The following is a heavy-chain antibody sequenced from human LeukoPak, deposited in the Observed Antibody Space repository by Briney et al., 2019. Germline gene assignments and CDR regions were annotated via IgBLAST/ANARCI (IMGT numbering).Heavy chain of an antibody. CDR3: ARVSARGYGDYHWYFDL. Sequence: SETLSLTCTVSGGSISSSSYYWGWIRQPPGTGLEWIGSVHYSGSTYYNPSLKSRVTISADTSKNQFSLNLSSVTAADTAVYYCARVSARGYGDYHWYFDLWGRGTLVTVSS. V-gene: IGHV4-39*01. D-gene: IGHD4-17*01. CDR2: VHYSGST. CDR1: GGSISSSSYY. J-gene: IGHJ2*01.